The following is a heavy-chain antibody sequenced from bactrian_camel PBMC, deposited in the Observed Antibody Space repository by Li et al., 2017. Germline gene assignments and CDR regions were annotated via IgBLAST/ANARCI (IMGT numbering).Heavy chain of an antibody. CDR1: RFTFGGRI. J-gene: IGHJ4*01. CDR3: APDSYNPISTMCGN. D-gene: IGHD4*01. Sequence: HVQLVESGGGSVQAGGSLQLSCKINRFTFGGRIMGWRRQAPGSECELVSTIERDGTTYYADSVKGRFTISQDSAKNTVYLQMNSLKPEDTAVYYCAPDSYNPISTMCGNWGQGTQVTVS. V-gene: IGHV3S9*01. CDR2: IERDGTT.